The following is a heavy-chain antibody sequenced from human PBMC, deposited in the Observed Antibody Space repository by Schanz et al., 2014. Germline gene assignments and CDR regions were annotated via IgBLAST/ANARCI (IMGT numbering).Heavy chain of an antibody. V-gene: IGHV3-23*04. CDR3: AKGMGYCSGGTCYDYYYYGLDV. J-gene: IGHJ6*02. D-gene: IGHD2-15*01. CDR2: ISHSGGSK. CDR1: GFTFNSYA. Sequence: EVQLVESGGGLVQPGGSLRLSCAASGFTFNSYAMTWVRQGPGKGLEWVSSISHSGGSKYYADSVKGRFTISRDNSENTLYLQMNSLSADDTAVFYCAKGMGYCSGGTCYDYYYYGLDVWGQGTTVTVSS.